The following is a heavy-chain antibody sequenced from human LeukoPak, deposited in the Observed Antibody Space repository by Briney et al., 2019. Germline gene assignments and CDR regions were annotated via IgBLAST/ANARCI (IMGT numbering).Heavy chain of an antibody. D-gene: IGHD3-10*01. J-gene: IGHJ6*03. Sequence: SETLSLTCAVYGGSFSGYYWSWIRQPPGKGLEWIGEINHSGSTNYNPSLKSRVTISVDTSKNQFSLKLSSVTAADTAVYYCARVYYYGSGSYDYYYMDVWGKGTTVTVSS. CDR1: GGSFSGYY. CDR3: ARVYYYGSGSYDYYYMDV. CDR2: INHSGST. V-gene: IGHV4-34*01.